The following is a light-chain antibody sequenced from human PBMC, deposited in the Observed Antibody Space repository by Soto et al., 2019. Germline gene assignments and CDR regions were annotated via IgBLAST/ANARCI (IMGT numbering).Light chain of an antibody. V-gene: IGLV2-8*01. Sequence: QSVLTQPPSASGSPGQSVTISCTGTSSDVGGYNYVSWYQHHPGKAPKLIIYDVSKRPSGVPDRFSGSKSGNTASLAVSGLQAEDEADYYCSSYAGNNNVVFGGGTKLTVL. J-gene: IGLJ3*02. CDR1: SSDVGGYNY. CDR2: DVS. CDR3: SSYAGNNNVV.